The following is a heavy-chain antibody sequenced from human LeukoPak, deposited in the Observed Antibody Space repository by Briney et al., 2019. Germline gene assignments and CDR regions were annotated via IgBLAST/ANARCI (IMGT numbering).Heavy chain of an antibody. Sequence: SETLSLTCTVSGGSISSYYWSWIRQPPGKGLEWIGEINHSGSTNYNPSLKSRVTISVDTSKNQFSLKLSSVTAADTAVYYCARRLGDYPPIEVPSGPRGIDYWGQGTLVTVSS. CDR2: INHSGST. V-gene: IGHV4-34*01. CDR3: ARRLGDYPPIEVPSGPRGIDY. CDR1: GGSISSYY. D-gene: IGHD4-17*01. J-gene: IGHJ4*02.